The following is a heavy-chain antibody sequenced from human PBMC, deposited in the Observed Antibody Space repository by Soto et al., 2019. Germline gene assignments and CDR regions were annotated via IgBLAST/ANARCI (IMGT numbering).Heavy chain of an antibody. CDR2: ISGSGGST. CDR1: GFTFSSYA. CDR3: AKDNDVVVVPAAPDY. V-gene: IGHV3-23*01. Sequence: TGGSLRLSCAASGFTFSSYAMSWVRQAPGKGLEWVSAISGSGGSTYYADSVKGRFTISRDNSKNTLYLQMNSLRAEDTAVYYCAKDNDVVVVPAAPDYWGQGTLVTVSS. D-gene: IGHD2-2*01. J-gene: IGHJ4*02.